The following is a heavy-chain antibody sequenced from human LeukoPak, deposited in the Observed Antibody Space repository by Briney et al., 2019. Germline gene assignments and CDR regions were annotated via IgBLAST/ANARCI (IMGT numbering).Heavy chain of an antibody. V-gene: IGHV1-2*02. CDR2: INPNSGGT. CDR3: ARTNGRRRFNWFDP. J-gene: IGHJ5*02. CDR1: GYTFTGYY. Sequence: ASVKVSCKAAGYTFTGYYMHWVRQAPGQGLEWMGWINPNSGGTNYAQKFQGRVTMTRNTSISTAYMELSSLRSEDTAVYYCARTNGRRRFNWFDPWGQGTLVTVSS. D-gene: IGHD1-1*01.